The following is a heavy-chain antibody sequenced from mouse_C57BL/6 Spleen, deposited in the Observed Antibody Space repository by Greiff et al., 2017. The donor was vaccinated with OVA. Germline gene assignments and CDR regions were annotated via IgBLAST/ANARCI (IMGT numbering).Heavy chain of an antibody. Sequence: EVQLVESGAELVRPGASVKLSCTASGFNIKDYYMHWVKQRPEQGLEWIGRIDPEDGDTEYAPKFQGKATMTADTSSNTAYLQLSSLTSEDTAVYYCSAYYSNYDWFAYWGQGTLVTVSA. CDR2: IDPEDGDT. V-gene: IGHV14-1*01. D-gene: IGHD2-5*01. J-gene: IGHJ3*01. CDR1: GFNIKDYY. CDR3: SAYYSNYDWFAY.